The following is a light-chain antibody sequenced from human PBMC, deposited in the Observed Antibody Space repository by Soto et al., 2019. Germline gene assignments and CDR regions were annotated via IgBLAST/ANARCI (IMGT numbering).Light chain of an antibody. CDR1: QGISNY. CDR3: RKYNSAPQT. V-gene: IGKV1-27*01. J-gene: IGKJ1*01. CDR2: AAS. Sequence: DIQMTQSPSSLSASVGDRVTITCRASQGISNYLARYQQKPGKVPKLLIYAASTLQSGVPSRFSGSGSGPDFTLTISSLHPEDVATCCCRKYNSAPQTFGEWTKVEIK.